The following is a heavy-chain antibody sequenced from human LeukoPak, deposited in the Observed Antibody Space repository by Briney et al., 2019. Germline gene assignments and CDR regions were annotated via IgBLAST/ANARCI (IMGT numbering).Heavy chain of an antibody. CDR3: ARTDYYDSSGYFY. Sequence: SETLSLTCTVSGGSISSYYWSWIRQPPGKGLEWIGYIYYSGRTKYNPSLKSRVTISVDTSKNQFSLKLSSVTAADTAVYYCARTDYYDSSGYFYWGQGTPVTVSS. J-gene: IGHJ4*02. CDR1: GGSISSYY. V-gene: IGHV4-59*01. D-gene: IGHD3-22*01. CDR2: IYYSGRT.